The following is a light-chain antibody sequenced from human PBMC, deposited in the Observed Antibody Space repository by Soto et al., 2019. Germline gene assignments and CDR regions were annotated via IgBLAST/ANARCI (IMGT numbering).Light chain of an antibody. J-gene: IGKJ1*01. Sequence: DIQMTQSPSSLSASVGDRVTITCRASQSIRSDLNWYQQRPGKAPKLPIYTTSNLESGVPSRFSGSGSGTDFTLTISNLQPEDFATYFCQQGFSRPRTFGLGTTVEVK. CDR3: QQGFSRPRT. CDR1: QSIRSD. V-gene: IGKV1-39*01. CDR2: TTS.